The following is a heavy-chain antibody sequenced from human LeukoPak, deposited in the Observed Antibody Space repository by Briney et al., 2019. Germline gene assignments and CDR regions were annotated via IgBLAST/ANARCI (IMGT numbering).Heavy chain of an antibody. CDR3: ARDKIVGATLFDY. J-gene: IGHJ4*02. D-gene: IGHD1-26*01. Sequence: GGSLRLSCAASGFTFSSYTMNWVRQAPGKGLEWVSPITSSSSYIYYADSVKGRFTISRDNAKNSLYLQMNSLRAEDTAVYYCARDKIVGATLFDYWGQGTLVTVSS. CDR1: GFTFSSYT. V-gene: IGHV3-21*01. CDR2: ITSSSSYI.